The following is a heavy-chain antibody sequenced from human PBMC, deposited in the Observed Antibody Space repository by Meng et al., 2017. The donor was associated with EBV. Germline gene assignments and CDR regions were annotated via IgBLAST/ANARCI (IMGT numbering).Heavy chain of an antibody. CDR3: ASESGRGYTPDY. CDR1: GGPFRYYA. Sequence: VQVVPSAAEVKKPGSSVKVSCKTSGGPFRYYAISWVRQAPGQGLEWLGGFLPRLGAPNYAQKFHGRVKITADESTSTHCMDLSSLRSEDTAIYYCASESGRGYTPDYWGQGTLVTVSS. J-gene: IGHJ4*02. CDR2: FLPRLGAP. V-gene: IGHV1-69*01. D-gene: IGHD3-10*01.